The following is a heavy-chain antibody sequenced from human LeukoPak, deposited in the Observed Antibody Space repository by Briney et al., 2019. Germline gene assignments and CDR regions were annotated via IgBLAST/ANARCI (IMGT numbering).Heavy chain of an antibody. V-gene: IGHV4-59*08. J-gene: IGHJ3*02. CDR3: ARHRAYRAFDAFDI. CDR1: NASISNYY. CDR2: LSENGAT. D-gene: IGHD3-16*01. Sequence: SETLSLTCSVSNASISNYYWSWIRQPPGKGLEWIGYLSENGATNYNPSLKSRVTISVDTSKNQFSLTLRSLTAADTAVYYCARHRAYRAFDAFDIWGQGKRLTVSS.